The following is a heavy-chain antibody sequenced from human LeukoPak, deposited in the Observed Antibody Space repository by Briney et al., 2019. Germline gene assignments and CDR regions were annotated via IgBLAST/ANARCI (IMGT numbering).Heavy chain of an antibody. CDR3: ARDSSSGWSLDY. D-gene: IGHD6-19*01. CDR1: GFTFSIYS. J-gene: IGHJ4*02. V-gene: IGHV3-33*08. Sequence: GGSLRLSCAASGFTFSIYSMNWVRLAPGKGLEWVAVIWYDGSNKYYADSVKGRFTISRDNSKNTLYLQMNSLRAEDTAVYYCARDSSSGWSLDYWGQGTLVTVSS. CDR2: IWYDGSNK.